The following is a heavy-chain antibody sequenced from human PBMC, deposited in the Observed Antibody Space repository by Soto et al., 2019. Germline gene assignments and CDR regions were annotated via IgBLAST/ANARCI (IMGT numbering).Heavy chain of an antibody. CDR3: TRAGTVTYYYYGMDV. D-gene: IGHD4-17*01. J-gene: IGHJ6*02. V-gene: IGHV3-49*03. Sequence: GGSLRLSCTASGFTFGDYAMSWFRQAPGKGLEWVGFIRSKAYGGTTEYAASVKGRFTISRDDSKSIAYLQMNSLKTEDTAVYYCTRAGTVTYYYYGMDVWGQGTTVTVSS. CDR1: GFTFGDYA. CDR2: IRSKAYGGTT.